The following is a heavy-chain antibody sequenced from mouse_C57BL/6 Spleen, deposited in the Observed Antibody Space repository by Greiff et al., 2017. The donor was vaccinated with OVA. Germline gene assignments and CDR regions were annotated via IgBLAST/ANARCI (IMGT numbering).Heavy chain of an antibody. CDR2: LWSGGRT. D-gene: IGHD4-1*01. CDR1: GFSLTSYG. V-gene: IGHV2-2*01. CDR3: ASLTGTEAMDY. Sequence: LQESGPGLVQPSQSLSITCTVSGFSLTSYGVHWVRQSPGTGLEWLGVLWSGGRTDYNAAFISRLSISKDNSKSQVFFKMNSLQADDTAIYYCASLTGTEAMDYWGQGTSVTVSS. J-gene: IGHJ4*01.